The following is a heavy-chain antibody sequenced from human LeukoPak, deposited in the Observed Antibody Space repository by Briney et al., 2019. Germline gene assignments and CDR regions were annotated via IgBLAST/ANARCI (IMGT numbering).Heavy chain of an antibody. D-gene: IGHD2-2*01. Sequence: PGGSLRLSCSASGFTFSSYWMSWVRQAPGKGLEWVSSISSSSSYIYYADSVKGRFTISRDNAKNSLYLQMNSLRAEDTAVYYCARDSPRVQLYPVWGQGTLVTVSS. J-gene: IGHJ4*02. CDR1: GFTFSSYW. CDR3: ARDSPRVQLYPV. V-gene: IGHV3-21*01. CDR2: ISSSSSYI.